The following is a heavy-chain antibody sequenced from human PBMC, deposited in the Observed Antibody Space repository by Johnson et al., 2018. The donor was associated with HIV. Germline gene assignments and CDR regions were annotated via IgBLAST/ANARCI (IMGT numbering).Heavy chain of an antibody. CDR2: TPGGDGGT. V-gene: IGHV3-23*04. CDR3: ARSPRIVVVVAATVGHAFDI. Sequence: VKLVESGGGLVQPGGSLRVSCAASGFKYAASGLAFSNYAVKWASHTPGGDGGTSSADSVTGRFTISRDNSKNTLYLQMNSLRAEDTAVYYCARSPRIVVVVAATVGHAFDIWGQGTMVTVSS. CDR1: GFKYA. D-gene: IGHD2-15*01. J-gene: IGHJ3*02.